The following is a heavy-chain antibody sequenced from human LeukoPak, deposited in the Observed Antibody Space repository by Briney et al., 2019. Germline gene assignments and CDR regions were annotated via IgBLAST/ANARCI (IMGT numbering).Heavy chain of an antibody. Sequence: SETLSLTCTVSGGSISSSSYYWGWIRQPPGKGLEWIGSIYYSGSTYYNPSLKSRVTISVDTSKNQFSLKLSSVTAADTAVYYCARDPLDVGATGELDYWGQGTLVTVSS. V-gene: IGHV4-39*02. CDR3: ARDPLDVGATGELDY. D-gene: IGHD1-26*01. J-gene: IGHJ4*02. CDR1: GGSISSSSYY. CDR2: IYYSGST.